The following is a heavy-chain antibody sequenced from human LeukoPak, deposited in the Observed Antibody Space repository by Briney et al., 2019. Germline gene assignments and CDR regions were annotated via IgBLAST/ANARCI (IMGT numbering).Heavy chain of an antibody. CDR3: AKHSGGRSDNCFDP. Sequence: GGSLRLSCAASGFSFNTYAMSWVRQAPGKGLEWVSAISNTGGSTYYADSVKGRFTISRDNSKNTLYMQMNSLRAEDTAIYYCAKHSGGRSDNCFDPWGLGTLVTVAS. V-gene: IGHV3-23*01. J-gene: IGHJ5*02. D-gene: IGHD6-19*01. CDR2: ISNTGGST. CDR1: GFSFNTYA.